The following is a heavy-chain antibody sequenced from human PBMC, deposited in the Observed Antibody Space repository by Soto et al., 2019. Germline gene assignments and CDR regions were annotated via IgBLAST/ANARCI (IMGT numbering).Heavy chain of an antibody. CDR2: INTNTGNP. CDR1: GYTFTSYA. V-gene: IGHV7-4-1*01. CDR3: ARDLLYDFWSVYYPVWGHYGIDV. D-gene: IGHD3-3*01. Sequence: QVQLVQSGSELKKPGASVKVSCKASGYTFTSYAMNWVRQAPGQGLEWMGWINTNTGNPTYAQGFTGRFVFSLDTSVSTAYLQICSLKAEDTAVYYCARDLLYDFWSVYYPVWGHYGIDVWGQGTTVTVSS. J-gene: IGHJ6*02.